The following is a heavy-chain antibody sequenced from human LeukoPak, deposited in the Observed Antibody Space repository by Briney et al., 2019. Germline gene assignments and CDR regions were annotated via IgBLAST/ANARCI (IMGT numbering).Heavy chain of an antibody. J-gene: IGHJ4*02. V-gene: IGHV3-30*18. CDR3: AKDLCSDTSCSSRGIDY. D-gene: IGHD2-2*01. CDR2: KD. Sequence: GSLRLSCAASGFTFSTFVMHWVRQVPGKGLEWVAVKDYCADSVKGRFTASKDNSKSTLYLQMSSLRAEDTAIYYCAKDLCSDTSCSSRGIDYWGQGTLVTVSS. CDR1: GFTFSTFV.